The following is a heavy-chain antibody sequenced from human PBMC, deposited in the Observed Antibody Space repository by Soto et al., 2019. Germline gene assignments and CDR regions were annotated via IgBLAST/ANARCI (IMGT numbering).Heavy chain of an antibody. V-gene: IGHV3-30-3*01. D-gene: IGHD5-12*01. J-gene: IGHJ4*02. Sequence: GGSLRLSCAASGFTFSSYAMHWVRQAPGKGLEWVAVISYDGSNKYYADSVKGRFTISRDNSKNTLYLQMNSLRAEDTAVYYCARGSWEYSGSLVGWGQGTLVTVSS. CDR3: ARGSWEYSGSLVG. CDR1: GFTFSSYA. CDR2: ISYDGSNK.